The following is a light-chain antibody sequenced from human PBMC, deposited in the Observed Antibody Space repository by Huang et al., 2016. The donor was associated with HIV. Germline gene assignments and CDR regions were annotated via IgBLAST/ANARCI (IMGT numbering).Light chain of an antibody. CDR3: QQYYGSPPT. Sequence: DIVMTQSPDSLAVSLGKRATINCKSSQRILYNSDKKNYLAWYQQKPGQPPKLLIDWASTRESGVPDRCSGSGSGTDFTLTISSLQAGDVAVYYCQQYYGSPPTFGQGTKVEIK. CDR1: QRILYNSDKKNY. CDR2: WAS. V-gene: IGKV4-1*01. J-gene: IGKJ1*01.